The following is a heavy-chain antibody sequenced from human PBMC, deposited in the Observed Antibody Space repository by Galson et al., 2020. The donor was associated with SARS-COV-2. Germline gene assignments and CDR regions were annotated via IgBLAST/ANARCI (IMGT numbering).Heavy chain of an antibody. CDR3: ARGRSITIFGTYYYYYMDV. V-gene: IGHV4-34*01. Sequence: SETLSLTCAVYGESFSGYYWSWIRQPPGKGLEWIGEINHSGSTNYNPSLKSRVTISVDTSKNQFSLKLSSVTAADTAVYYCARGRSITIFGTYYYYYMDVWDKGTTVTVSS. CDR2: INHSGST. J-gene: IGHJ6*03. D-gene: IGHD3-3*01. CDR1: GESFSGYY.